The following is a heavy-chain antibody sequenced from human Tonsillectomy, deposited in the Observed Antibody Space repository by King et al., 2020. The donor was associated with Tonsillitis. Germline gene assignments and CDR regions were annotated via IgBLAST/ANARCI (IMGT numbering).Heavy chain of an antibody. CDR2: IYYSGST. J-gene: IGHJ6*02. V-gene: IGHV4-31*03. CDR1: GGSISSGSYY. CDR3: GRLLRLGELSGYYYGMDV. Sequence: VQLQESGPGLVKPSQTLSLTCTVSGGSISSGSYYWTWIRQHPGKGLEWIGYIYYSGSTYYNPSLKSRVSVSVDTSKNQFSLKLSSVTAADTAVYYCGRLLRLGELSGYYYGMDVWGQGTTVTVSS. D-gene: IGHD3-16*02.